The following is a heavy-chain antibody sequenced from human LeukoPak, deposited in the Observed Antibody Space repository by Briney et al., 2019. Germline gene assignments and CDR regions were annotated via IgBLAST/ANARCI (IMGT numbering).Heavy chain of an antibody. CDR2: INPNSGGT. V-gene: IGHV1-2*02. Sequence: ASVKASCKASGYTFTGYYMHWVRQAPGQGLEWMGWINPNSGGTNYAQKFQGRVAMTRDTSISTAYMELSRLRSDDTAVYYCARAAAGTDLGYWGQGTLVTVSS. D-gene: IGHD6-13*01. CDR3: ARAAAGTDLGY. CDR1: GYTFTGYY. J-gene: IGHJ4*02.